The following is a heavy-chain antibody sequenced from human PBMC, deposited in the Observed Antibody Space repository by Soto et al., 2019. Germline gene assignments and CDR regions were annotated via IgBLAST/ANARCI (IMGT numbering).Heavy chain of an antibody. D-gene: IGHD3-10*01. CDR3: AIHGSGSRY. J-gene: IGHJ4*02. CDR1: GFTFSSYS. CDR2: ISSSSSTM. V-gene: IGHV3-48*01. Sequence: EVQLVESGGGLVQPGGSLRLSCAASGFTFSSYSINWVRQAPGKGLEWVSYISSSSSTMYYADSVRGRFTISRDNAKNSLYLQMNSLRAEDTAVYYCAIHGSGSRYWGQGTLVTVSS.